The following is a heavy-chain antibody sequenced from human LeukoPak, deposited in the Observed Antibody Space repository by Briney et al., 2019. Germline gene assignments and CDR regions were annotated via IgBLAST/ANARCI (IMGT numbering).Heavy chain of an antibody. CDR3: ASPQSSTYYYGSGSYYTRAFDI. Sequence: SETLSLTCAVSGYSISSGYYWGWIRQPPGKGLEWIGEINHSGSTNYNPSLKSRVTISVDTSKNQFSLKLSSVTAADTAVYYCASPQSSTYYYGSGSYYTRAFDIWGQGTMVTVSS. CDR2: INHSGST. D-gene: IGHD3-10*01. CDR1: GYSISSGYY. J-gene: IGHJ3*02. V-gene: IGHV4-38-2*01.